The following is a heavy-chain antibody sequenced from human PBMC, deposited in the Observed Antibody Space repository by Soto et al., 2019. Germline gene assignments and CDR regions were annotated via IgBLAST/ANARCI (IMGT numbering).Heavy chain of an antibody. CDR1: GYTFTSYY. D-gene: IGHD2-15*01. J-gene: IGHJ3*02. V-gene: IGHV1-46*03. CDR2: INPSGGST. CDR3: ARDGLSVVAATPKKDAFDI. Sequence: GASVKVSCKASGYTFTSYYMHWVRQAPGQGLEWMGIINPSGGSTSYAQKFQGRVTMTRDTSTSTVYMELSSLRSEDTAVYYCARDGLSVVAATPKKDAFDIWGQGTMVTVSS.